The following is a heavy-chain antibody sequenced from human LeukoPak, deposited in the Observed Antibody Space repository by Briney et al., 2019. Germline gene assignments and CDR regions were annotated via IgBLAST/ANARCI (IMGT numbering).Heavy chain of an antibody. Sequence: GGSLRLSCAASGFTFSDYYMCWSRPAPGKGLEWVSLISRGGNTIYYASSVKGRFTISRDNAKNSLNLQMNSLRVEDTAVYFFARELRDGYNRFDYWGQGVLVTVSS. V-gene: IGHV3-11*01. D-gene: IGHD5-24*01. J-gene: IGHJ4*02. CDR3: ARELRDGYNRFDY. CDR1: GFTFSDYY. CDR2: ISRGGNTI.